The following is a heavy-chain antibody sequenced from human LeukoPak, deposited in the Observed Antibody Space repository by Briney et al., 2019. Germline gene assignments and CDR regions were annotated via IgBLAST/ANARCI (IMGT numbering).Heavy chain of an antibody. J-gene: IGHJ6*03. Sequence: ASVKVSCKASGYTFTSYGISWVRQAPGQGLEWMGWISAYNGNTNYAQKLQGRVTMTRDTSISTAYMELSRLRSDDTAVYYCARVGISRITQTYYYYYYMDVWGKGTTVTVSS. CDR2: ISAYNGNT. CDR1: GYTFTSYG. V-gene: IGHV1-18*01. CDR3: ARVGISRITQTYYYYYYMDV. D-gene: IGHD3-3*01.